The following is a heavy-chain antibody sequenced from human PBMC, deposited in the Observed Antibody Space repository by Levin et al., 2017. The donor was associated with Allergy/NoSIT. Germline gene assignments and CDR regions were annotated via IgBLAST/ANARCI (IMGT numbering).Heavy chain of an antibody. Sequence: PGGSLRLSCAASGFTFSSYSMNWVRQAPGKGLEWVSYISSSSSTIYYADSVKGRFTISRDNAKNSLYLQMNSLRDEDTAVYYCARDGGERKGTTGYYYYYYGMDVWGQGTTVTVSS. CDR1: GFTFSSYS. CDR3: ARDGGERKGTTGYYYYYYGMDV. V-gene: IGHV3-48*02. CDR2: ISSSSSTI. J-gene: IGHJ6*02. D-gene: IGHD1-1*01.